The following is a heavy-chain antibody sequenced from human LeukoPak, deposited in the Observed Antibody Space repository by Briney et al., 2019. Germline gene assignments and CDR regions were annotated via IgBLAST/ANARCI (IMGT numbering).Heavy chain of an antibody. CDR1: GYNFYTYC. V-gene: IGHV1-18*01. J-gene: IGHJ5*02. D-gene: IGHD2-21*02. CDR3: ARKGRTGDCYRFDP. CDR2: INTDNGNT. Sequence: ASVKVSCKSSGYNFYTYCISLVPQAPGQRPEWMGWINTDNGNTKYAQKFQGRVTMTTDTSTSTAYMELSSLRSDNTAVYYCARKGRTGDCYRFDPWGQGTLVTVSS.